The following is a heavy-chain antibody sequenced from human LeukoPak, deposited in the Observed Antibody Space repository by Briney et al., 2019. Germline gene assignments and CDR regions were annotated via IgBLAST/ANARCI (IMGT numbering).Heavy chain of an antibody. D-gene: IGHD6-13*01. J-gene: IGHJ6*03. CDR3: TRRSAAGTFYYYYYMDV. Sequence: SGGSLRLSCTASGFTFGDYAMSWVRQAPGKGLEWVGFIRSKAYGGTTEYAASVKGRFTISRDDSKSIAYLQMNSLKTEDTAVYYCTRRSAAGTFYYYYYMDVWGKGTTVTISS. CDR1: GFTFGDYA. CDR2: IRSKAYGGTT. V-gene: IGHV3-49*04.